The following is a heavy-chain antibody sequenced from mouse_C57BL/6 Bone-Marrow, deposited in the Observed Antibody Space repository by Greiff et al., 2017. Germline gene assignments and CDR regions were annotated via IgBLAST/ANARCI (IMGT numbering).Heavy chain of an antibody. V-gene: IGHV14-4*01. CDR2: IDPENGDT. D-gene: IGHD6-1*01. CDR1: GFNIKDDY. Sequence: VQLQQSGAELVRPGASVKLSCTASGFNIKDDYMHWVKQRPEQGLEWLGWIDPENGDTEYASKFQGKATITADTSSNTAYLQLSSLTSEDTAVYYCTTGPRFAYWGQGTLVTVSA. CDR3: TTGPRFAY. J-gene: IGHJ3*01.